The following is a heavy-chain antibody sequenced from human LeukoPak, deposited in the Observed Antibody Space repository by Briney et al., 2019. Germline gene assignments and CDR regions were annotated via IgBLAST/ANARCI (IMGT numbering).Heavy chain of an antibody. CDR1: GGSITSYY. V-gene: IGHV4-59*12. D-gene: IGHD3-10*01. CDR3: ARDCVGRNSGSHREITDYYQYYMDV. Sequence: SETLSLTCTVSGGSITSYYWSWIRQPPGKGLEWIGYIYYSGSTNYNPSLKSRVTISVDTSKNQFSLKLSSVTAADTAVYYCARDCVGRNSGSHREITDYYQYYMDVWGKGTTVTVSS. J-gene: IGHJ6*03. CDR2: IYYSGST.